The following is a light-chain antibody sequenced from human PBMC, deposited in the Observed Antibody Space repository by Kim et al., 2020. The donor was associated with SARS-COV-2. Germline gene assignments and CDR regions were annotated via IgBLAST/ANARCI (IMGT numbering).Light chain of an antibody. CDR1: DSSVGTDLD. CDR3: PSYGTSLSGYV. CDR2: NTI. J-gene: IGLJ1*01. V-gene: IGLV1-40*01. Sequence: TVTTTATCGDSSVGTDLDDHYYQQPPGGAPKLLVYNTIHPPAGVPDRCSGARSGSSACLAIPGLQAEDEAYYYCPSYGTSLSGYVFGTGPQLTVL.